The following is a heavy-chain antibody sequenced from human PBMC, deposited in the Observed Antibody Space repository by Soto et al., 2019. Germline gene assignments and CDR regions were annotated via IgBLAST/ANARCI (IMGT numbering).Heavy chain of an antibody. J-gene: IGHJ6*02. CDR1: GFTFSGYG. V-gene: IGHV3-33*01. D-gene: IGHD2-21*02. CDR2: IWYDGSNK. Sequence: QVQLVEFGGGVVQPGRSLRLSCAASGFTFSGYGMHWVRQAPGKGLEWVAVIWYDGSNKYYAESVKGRFTISRDNSKNTLYLQMNSLRAEDTAVYYCARAVVTTNYYYGMDVWGQGTTVTVSS. CDR3: ARAVVTTNYYYGMDV.